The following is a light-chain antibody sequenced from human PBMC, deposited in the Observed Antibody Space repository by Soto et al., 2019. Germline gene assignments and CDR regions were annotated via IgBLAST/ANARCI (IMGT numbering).Light chain of an antibody. V-gene: IGLV2-14*01. J-gene: IGLJ2*01. CDR2: DVS. Sequence: QSALTQPASVSGSPGQSITISCTGTSSDVGGYNYVSWYQQHPGKAPKLMIYDVSNRPSGVSNRFSGSKSGNTASLTISGLQAEHEADYYCSSYTSNSTLVVFGGGTKLTVL. CDR3: SSYTSNSTLVV. CDR1: SSDVGGYNY.